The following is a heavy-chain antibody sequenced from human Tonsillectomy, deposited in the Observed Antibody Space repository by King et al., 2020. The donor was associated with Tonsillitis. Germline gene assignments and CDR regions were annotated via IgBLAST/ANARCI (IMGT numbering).Heavy chain of an antibody. CDR3: AKDGERYCSSSRCFGGGRVFGMDV. V-gene: IGHV3-30*18. D-gene: IGHD2-15*01. CDR1: GFTFTTYG. J-gene: IGHJ6*02. CDR2: ISYDGSNK. Sequence: VQLVESGGGVVQPGRSLRLSCAASGFTFTTYGMHWVRQAPGKGLEWVAVISYDGSNKYYADSVKGRFTISRDNSKNTLYLQMNSLRAEDTAVYYCAKDGERYCSSSRCFGGGRVFGMDVWGQGTTVTVSS.